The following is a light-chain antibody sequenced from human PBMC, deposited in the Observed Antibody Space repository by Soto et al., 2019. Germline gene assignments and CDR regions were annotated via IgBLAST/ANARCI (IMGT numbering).Light chain of an antibody. CDR1: QSVSSN. CDR3: QQYNNWPKT. J-gene: IGKJ1*01. Sequence: EIVMTDSPATLSVSRGEIATLSCRASQSVSSNLAWYQQKPGQAPRLLIYGASTRATGIPARFSGSGSGTEFTLTISSLQSEDFAVYYCQQYNNWPKTFGQATKVDI. V-gene: IGKV3-15*01. CDR2: GAS.